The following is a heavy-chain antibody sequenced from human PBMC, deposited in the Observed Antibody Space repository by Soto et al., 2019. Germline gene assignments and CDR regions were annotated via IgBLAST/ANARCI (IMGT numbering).Heavy chain of an antibody. J-gene: IGHJ3*02. CDR3: ARAPYSSGWFDAFDI. CDR2: IYYSGST. V-gene: IGHV4-31*03. CDR1: GGSISSGGYY. D-gene: IGHD6-19*01. Sequence: SETLSLTCTVSGGSISSGGYYWSWIRQHPGKGLEWIGYIYYSGSTYYNPSLKSRVTISVDTSKNQFSLKLSSMTAADTAVYYCARAPYSSGWFDAFDIWGQGTMVTVSS.